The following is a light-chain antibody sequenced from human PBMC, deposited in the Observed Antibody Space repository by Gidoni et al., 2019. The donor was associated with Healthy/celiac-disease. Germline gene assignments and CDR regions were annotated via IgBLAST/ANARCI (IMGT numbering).Light chain of an antibody. Sequence: DIQMTQYPSSLSASVGDRVTITCRASQSLSSYLKWYQQKPGKAPKLLIYAASSLKSGVPSRFSGSVSGTDCTLTISSLQPEYFATYYCQQSYSTPHTFGQGTKLEIK. CDR1: QSLSSY. CDR3: QQSYSTPHT. J-gene: IGKJ2*01. V-gene: IGKV1-39*01. CDR2: AAS.